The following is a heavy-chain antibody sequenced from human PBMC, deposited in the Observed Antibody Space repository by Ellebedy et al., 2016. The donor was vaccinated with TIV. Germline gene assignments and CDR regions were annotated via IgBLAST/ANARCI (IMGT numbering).Heavy chain of an antibody. CDR3: AREGAVAGPPDY. D-gene: IGHD6-19*01. J-gene: IGHJ4*02. Sequence: ASVKVSXXASGYTFTSYGISWVRQAPGQGLEWMGWISAYNGNTNYAQKLQGRVTMTTDTSTSTAYMELRSLRSDDTAVYYCAREGAVAGPPDYWGQGTLVTVSS. V-gene: IGHV1-18*01. CDR1: GYTFTSYG. CDR2: ISAYNGNT.